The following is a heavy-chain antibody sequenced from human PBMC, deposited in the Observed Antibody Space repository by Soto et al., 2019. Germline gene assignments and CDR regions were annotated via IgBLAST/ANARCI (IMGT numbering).Heavy chain of an antibody. D-gene: IGHD3-10*01. V-gene: IGHV3-64D*06. CDR2: ISDTGGYT. J-gene: IGHJ4*02. CDR3: VKDHGTAMVRGGLDS. CDR1: GFTFISFA. Sequence: GGALRLSCSASGFTFISFAMHWVRQAPWKGLEYISSISDTGGYTPYADSVKGRFTISRDNSKNTLYLQMSSLRPDDTAVYYCVKDHGTAMVRGGLDSWGQGALVTVSS.